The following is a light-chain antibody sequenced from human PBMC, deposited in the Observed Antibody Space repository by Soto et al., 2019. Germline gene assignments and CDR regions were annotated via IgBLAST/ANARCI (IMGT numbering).Light chain of an antibody. V-gene: IGLV1-47*02. J-gene: IGLJ2*01. CDR1: SANIGRNP. CDR2: GND. Sequence: QSVLTQPPSASGTPGQRVTISWSGTSANIGRNPVSWYQQLPATAPKPPIYGNDQRPSGVPDRFSGSKSGASASLAISGLRSEDEADYYCAAWDDSLSGVVFGGGTKVTVL. CDR3: AAWDDSLSGVV.